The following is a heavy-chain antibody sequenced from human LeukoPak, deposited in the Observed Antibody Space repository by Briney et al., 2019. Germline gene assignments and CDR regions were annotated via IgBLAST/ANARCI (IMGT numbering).Heavy chain of an antibody. CDR3: AKDASPGYSSSWYWNDY. CDR2: ISGDGGST. CDR1: GFTFDDYA. D-gene: IGHD6-13*01. V-gene: IGHV3-43*02. J-gene: IGHJ4*02. Sequence: GGSLRLSCAASGFTFDDYAMHWVRQAPGKGLEWVSLISGDGGSTYYADSVKGRFTISRDNSKNSLYLQMNSLRTEDTALYYCAKDASPGYSSSWYWNDYWGQGTLVTVS.